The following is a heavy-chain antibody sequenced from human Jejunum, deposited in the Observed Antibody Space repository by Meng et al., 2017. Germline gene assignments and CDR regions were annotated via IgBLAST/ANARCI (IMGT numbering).Heavy chain of an antibody. Sequence: GGSLRLSCAASGFTFSDYVMGWVRQAPGEGLEWVSSMRTGGSYKYYVDSVKGRYTISRDNSMHTLYLQMNRLRADDTAVYYCAKGVMSGTRYVAFEIWGQGTTVTVSS. D-gene: IGHD1-26*01. CDR2: MRTGGSYK. CDR3: AKGVMSGTRYVAFEI. V-gene: IGHV3-23*01. J-gene: IGHJ3*02. CDR1: GFTFSDYV.